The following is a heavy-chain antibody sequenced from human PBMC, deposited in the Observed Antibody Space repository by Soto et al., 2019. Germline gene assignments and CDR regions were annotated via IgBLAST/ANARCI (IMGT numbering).Heavy chain of an antibody. CDR2: ISFDGSNK. CDR1: GFTFSCYG. D-gene: IGHD2-2*02. Sequence: GGSLRLSCVASGFTFSCYGMHWVRQAPGKGLEWVALISFDGSNKYYGDSVKGRFTISRDNSKNTLYLQMNSLRAEDTAVYYCAKGWSYCSSTSCYRQSYYGLDVWGQGTTVTVSS. V-gene: IGHV3-30*18. J-gene: IGHJ6*02. CDR3: AKGWSYCSSTSCYRQSYYGLDV.